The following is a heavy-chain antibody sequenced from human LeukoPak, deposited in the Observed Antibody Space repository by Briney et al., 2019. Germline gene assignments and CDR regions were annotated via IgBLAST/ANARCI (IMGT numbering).Heavy chain of an antibody. CDR3: AKVRGVLITDAFDI. CDR2: IYSGGST. D-gene: IGHD3-10*01. CDR1: GFTVSSNY. V-gene: IGHV3-53*01. J-gene: IGHJ3*02. Sequence: PGGSLRLSCAASGFTVSSNYMSWVRQAPGKGLEWVSVIYSGGSTYYADSVKGRFTISRDNSKNTLYLQMNSLRAEDTAVYYCAKVRGVLITDAFDIWGQGTMVTVSS.